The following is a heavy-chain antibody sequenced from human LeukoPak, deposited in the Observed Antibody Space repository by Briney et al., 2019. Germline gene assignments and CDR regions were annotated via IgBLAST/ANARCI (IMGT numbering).Heavy chain of an antibody. J-gene: IGHJ5*02. CDR2: IYHSGST. Sequence: SETLSLTCAVSGGSISSGGYSWSWIRQPPGKGLEWIVYIYHSGSTYYYPSLKSRVTISVDRSKNQFSLKLSSVTAADTAVYYCARHYYDSSGSAGGWFDPWGQGTLVTVSS. D-gene: IGHD3-22*01. V-gene: IGHV4-30-2*01. CDR1: GGSISSGGYS. CDR3: ARHYYDSSGSAGGWFDP.